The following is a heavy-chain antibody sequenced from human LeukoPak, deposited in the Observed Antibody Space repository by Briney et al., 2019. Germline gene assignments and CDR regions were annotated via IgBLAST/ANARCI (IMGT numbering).Heavy chain of an antibody. V-gene: IGHV1-69*05. CDR2: IIPIFGTA. CDR1: GGTFSSYA. CDR3: ARERRRELSIDY. J-gene: IGHJ4*02. Sequence: ASVKVSCKASGGTFSSYAISWVQQAPGQGLEWMGGIIPIFGTANYAQKFQGRVTITTDESTSTAYMELSSLRSEDTAVYYCARERRRELSIDYWGQGTLVTVSS. D-gene: IGHD1-1*01.